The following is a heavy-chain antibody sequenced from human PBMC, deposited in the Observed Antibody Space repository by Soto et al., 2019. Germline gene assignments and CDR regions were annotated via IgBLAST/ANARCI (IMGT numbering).Heavy chain of an antibody. CDR1: GFTFSDYY. D-gene: IGHD2-2*01. J-gene: IGHJ4*02. CDR2: ISSSGSTI. Sequence: GGSLRLSCAASGFTFSDYYMSWIRQAPGKGLEWVSYISSSGSTIYYADSVKGRFTISRDNAKNSLYLQMNSRRAEDTAVYYCARVEWRCSSTSCYYFDYWGQGTLVTVSS. V-gene: IGHV3-11*01. CDR3: ARVEWRCSSTSCYYFDY.